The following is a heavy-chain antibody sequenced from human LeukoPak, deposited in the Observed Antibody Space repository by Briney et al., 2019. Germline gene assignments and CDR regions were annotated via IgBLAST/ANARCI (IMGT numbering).Heavy chain of an antibody. V-gene: IGHV4-34*01. J-gene: IGHJ4*02. D-gene: IGHD2-2*01. Sequence: SETLSLTCAVYGGSFSGYYWSWIRQPPGKGLEWIGEINHSGSTNYNPSLKSRVTISVDTSKNQFSLKLSSVTAADTAVYYCARGRGNIVVVPAAKLDYWGQGTLVTVSS. CDR3: ARGRGNIVVVPAAKLDY. CDR2: INHSGST. CDR1: GGSFSGYY.